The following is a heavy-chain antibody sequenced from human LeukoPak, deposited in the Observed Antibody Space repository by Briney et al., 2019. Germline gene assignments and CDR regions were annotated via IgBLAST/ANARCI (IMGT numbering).Heavy chain of an antibody. V-gene: IGHV3-66*01. J-gene: IGHJ4*02. CDR1: GFTVSSNY. CDR3: ARTRPGYSSSWYYYFDY. Sequence: PGGSLRLSCAASGFTVSSNYMSWVRQAPGKGLEWVSVIYSGGSTYYADSVKGRFTISRDNSKNTLYLQMNSLRAEDTAVYYCARTRPGYSSSWYYYFDYWGQGTLVTVSS. D-gene: IGHD6-13*01. CDR2: IYSGGST.